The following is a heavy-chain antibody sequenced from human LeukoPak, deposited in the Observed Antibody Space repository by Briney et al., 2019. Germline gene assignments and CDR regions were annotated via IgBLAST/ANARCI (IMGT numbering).Heavy chain of an antibody. Sequence: GRSLRLSCAASGFTFDDYAMHWVRQAPGKGLEWVSGISWNSGSIGYADSVKGRFTISRDNAKNSLYLQMNSLRAEDTALYYCAKGLSGSYSGGAFDIWGQGTMVTVSS. CDR3: AKGLSGSYSGGAFDI. CDR1: GFTFDDYA. CDR2: ISWNSGSI. J-gene: IGHJ3*02. V-gene: IGHV3-9*01. D-gene: IGHD1-26*01.